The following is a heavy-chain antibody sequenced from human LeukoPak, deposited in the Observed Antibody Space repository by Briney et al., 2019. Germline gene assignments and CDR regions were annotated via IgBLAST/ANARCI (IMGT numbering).Heavy chain of an antibody. J-gene: IGHJ6*03. D-gene: IGHD3-3*01. V-gene: IGHV1-46*01. CDR2: INPSGGST. CDR1: GYTFTSYY. Sequence: ASVKVSCKASGYTFTSYYMHWVRQAPGQGLEWMGIINPSGGSTSYAQKFQGRVTMTRDMSTSTVYMELSSLRSEDTAVYYCARGLYYDFWSGYFAGNYYYYYMDVWGKGTTVTVSS. CDR3: ARGLYYDFWSGYFAGNYYYYYMDV.